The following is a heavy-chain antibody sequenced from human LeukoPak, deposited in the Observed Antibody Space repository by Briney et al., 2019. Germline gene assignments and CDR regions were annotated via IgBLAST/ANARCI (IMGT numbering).Heavy chain of an antibody. J-gene: IGHJ4*02. CDR1: GGSISNYY. CDR2: IYYSGST. D-gene: IGHD6-19*01. CDR3: ARLWVRWAGTYYFDY. Sequence: MSSETLSLTCTVSGGSISNYYWSWIRQPPGKGLEWIGNIYYSGSTYYNPSLKSRVTISVDTSKNQFSLKLSSVTAADTAVYYCARLWVRWAGTYYFDYWGQGTLVTVSS. V-gene: IGHV4-59*12.